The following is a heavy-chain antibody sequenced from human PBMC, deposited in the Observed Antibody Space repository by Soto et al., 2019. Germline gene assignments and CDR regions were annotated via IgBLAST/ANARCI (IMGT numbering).Heavy chain of an antibody. J-gene: IGHJ3*01. V-gene: IGHV3-7*01. CDR2: INGDGSEE. CDR3: AAGFPPDY. D-gene: IGHD3-10*01. CDR1: GFTFSTSW. Sequence: EVQLVESGGVLVQPGGSLRVSCAASGFTFSTSWMNWVRQAPGKGLEWVANINGDGSEEYYVESVRGRFTISRDNVKNSLFLQMNSLRAEHTAVYYCAAGFPPDYWGQGTLVTVSS.